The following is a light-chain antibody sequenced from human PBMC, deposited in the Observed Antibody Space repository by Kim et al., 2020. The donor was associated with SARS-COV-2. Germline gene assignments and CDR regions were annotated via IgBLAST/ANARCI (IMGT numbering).Light chain of an antibody. Sequence: RDTISCTASSGNIGAHYDVPWYQQLPGTAPKLLIYDNSKRPSGIPDRFSGSKSGTSATLGITGLQTGDEADYYCRSYDSSLSAAVFGGGTQLTVL. V-gene: IGLV1-40*01. CDR2: DNS. CDR1: SGNIGAHYD. CDR3: RSYDSSLSAAV. J-gene: IGLJ3*02.